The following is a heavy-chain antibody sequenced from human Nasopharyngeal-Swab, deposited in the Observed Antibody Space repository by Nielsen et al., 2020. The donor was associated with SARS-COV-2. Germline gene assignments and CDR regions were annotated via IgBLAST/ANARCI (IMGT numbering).Heavy chain of an antibody. CDR1: GGSISSYY. CDR2: IYYSGST. Sequence: SETLSLTCTVSGGSISSYYWSWIRQPPGKGLEWIGYIYYSGSTNYNPSLKSRVTISVDTSKNQFSLKLSSVTAADTAVYYCGRGGWGNWFDPWGQGTLVTVSS. CDR3: GRGGWGNWFDP. V-gene: IGHV4-59*01. D-gene: IGHD3-16*01. J-gene: IGHJ5*02.